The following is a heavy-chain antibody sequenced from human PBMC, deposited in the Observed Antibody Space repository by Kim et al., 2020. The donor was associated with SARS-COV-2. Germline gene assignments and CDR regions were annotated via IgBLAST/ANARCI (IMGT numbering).Heavy chain of an antibody. V-gene: IGHV3-33*01. CDR2: IWYDGSNK. J-gene: IGHJ4*02. Sequence: GGSLRLSCAASGFTFSSYGMHWVRQAPGKGLEWVAVIWYDGSNKYYADSVKGRFTISRDNSKNTLYLQMNSLRAEDTAVYYCARELISRRITMVRRVFNTDYWGQGTLVTVSS. D-gene: IGHD3-10*01. CDR1: GFTFSSYG. CDR3: ARELISRRITMVRRVFNTDY.